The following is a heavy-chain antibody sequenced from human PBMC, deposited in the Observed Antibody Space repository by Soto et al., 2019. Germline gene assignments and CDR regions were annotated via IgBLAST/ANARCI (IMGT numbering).Heavy chain of an antibody. D-gene: IGHD2-15*01. Sequence: QVQLKESGPRQGGSSGTLSLSCNVYGESIKSYVWWSGVRQRQGKGLEWIGEVFDTGITYYNPSYASRVTMSVDKSRNQFSLLMTSLTASDAAKDDCARDAAEPGESDRFDQWGQGIMVAVSS. CDR3: ARDAAEPGESDRFDQ. J-gene: IGHJ5*02. CDR2: VFDTGIT. V-gene: IGHV4-4*02. CDR1: GESIKSYVW.